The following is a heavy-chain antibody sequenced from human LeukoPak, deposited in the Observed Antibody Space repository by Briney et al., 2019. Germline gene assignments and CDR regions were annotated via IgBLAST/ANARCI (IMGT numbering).Heavy chain of an antibody. D-gene: IGHD3-3*01. J-gene: IGHJ4*02. V-gene: IGHV4-34*01. CDR3: ARGRRFLEWRKYYFDY. Sequence: SETLSLTSAVYGGSFSGYYWSWIRQPPGKGLEWIGEINHSGSTNYNPSLKSRVTISVDTSKNQFSLKLSSVTAADTAVYYCARGRRFLEWRKYYFDYWGQGTLVTVSS. CDR2: INHSGST. CDR1: GGSFSGYY.